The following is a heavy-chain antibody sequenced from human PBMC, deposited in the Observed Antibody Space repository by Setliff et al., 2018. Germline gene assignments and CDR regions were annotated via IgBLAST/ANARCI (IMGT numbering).Heavy chain of an antibody. CDR2: VYSDGDT. D-gene: IGHD1-1*01. CDR1: GGLIYDHW. V-gene: IGHV4-4*07. CDR3: ARESAGDESVRHLYYTDV. Sequence: SETLSLTCSVSGGLIYDHWWTWVRQPAGEEFQWIGRVYSDGDTEYNPSLKSRVTISVDTSNNQFSLHLTSVTAADTAVYYCARESAGDESVRHLYYTDVWGRGTTVTVSS. J-gene: IGHJ6*03.